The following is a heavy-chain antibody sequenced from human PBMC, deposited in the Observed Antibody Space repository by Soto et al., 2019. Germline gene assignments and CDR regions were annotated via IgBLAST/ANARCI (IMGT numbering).Heavy chain of an antibody. CDR3: VKDISGNWGYMAD. CDR1: GFSFGSYA. V-gene: IGHV3-23*01. J-gene: IGHJ6*02. Sequence: EVQLLESGGGLVQPGGSLRLSCAGSGFSFGSYAMTWGRQVPGQGLEWVSSMTDRGDRTEYAYSVKGRCTMSRDNSKNTLFLQMTSLRAEDTAVLYCVKDISGNWGYMADWGRGTTVTVSS. CDR2: MTDRGDRT. D-gene: IGHD7-27*01.